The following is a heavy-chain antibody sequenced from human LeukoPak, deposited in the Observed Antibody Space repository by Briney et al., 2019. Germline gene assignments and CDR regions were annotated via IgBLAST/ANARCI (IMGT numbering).Heavy chain of an antibody. CDR3: AKDRKSSGWYQEAMFDY. CDR2: ISGSGGST. CDR1: GFTFSSYA. D-gene: IGHD6-19*01. J-gene: IGHJ4*02. Sequence: PGGSLRLSCAGSGFTFSSYAMSWVRQAPGKGLEWVSAISGSGGSTYYADSVKGRFTISRDNSKNTLYLQMNSLRAEDTAVYYCAKDRKSSGWYQEAMFDYWGQGTLVTVSS. V-gene: IGHV3-23*01.